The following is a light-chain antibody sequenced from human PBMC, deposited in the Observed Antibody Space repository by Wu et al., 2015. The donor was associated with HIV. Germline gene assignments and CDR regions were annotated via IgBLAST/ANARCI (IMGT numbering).Light chain of an antibody. CDR3: QLYGTSPQVT. V-gene: IGKV3-20*01. CDR1: QSISRSY. Sequence: NMMTQSPGTLSLPPGTRATLSCRASQSISRSYLAWYQQKLGQAPRLLIYGGSSRATGIPDRFSGRGSGTDFTLTISRLEPEDFAVYYCQLYGTSPQVTFGGGTKVEIK. J-gene: IGKJ4*01. CDR2: GGS.